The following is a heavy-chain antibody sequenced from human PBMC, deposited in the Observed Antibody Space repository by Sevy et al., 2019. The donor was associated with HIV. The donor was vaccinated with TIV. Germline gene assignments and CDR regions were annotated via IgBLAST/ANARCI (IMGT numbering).Heavy chain of an antibody. J-gene: IGHJ4*02. CDR1: GGCISSSSYY. V-gene: IGHV4-39*07. CDR3: ARGASDY. CDR2: INHSGST. Sequence: SETLSLTCTVSGGCISSSSYYWGWIRQPPGKGLEWIGEINHSGSTNYNPSLKSRVTISVDTSKNQFSLKLSSVTAADTAVYYCARGASDYWGQGTLVTVSS.